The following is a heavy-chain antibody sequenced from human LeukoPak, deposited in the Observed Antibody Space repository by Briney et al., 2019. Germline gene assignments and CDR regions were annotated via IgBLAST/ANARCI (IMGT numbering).Heavy chain of an antibody. CDR3: ARDRIAAALHWYFDL. CDR1: GFTFSSYA. V-gene: IGHV3-33*08. D-gene: IGHD6-13*01. CDR2: IWYDGSNE. J-gene: IGHJ2*01. Sequence: GGSLRLSCAASGFTFSSYAMHWVRQAPGKGLEWVAVIWYDGSNEYYADSVKGRFTISRDNSKNTLYLQMNSLRAEDTAVYYCARDRIAAALHWYFDLWGRDTLVTVSS.